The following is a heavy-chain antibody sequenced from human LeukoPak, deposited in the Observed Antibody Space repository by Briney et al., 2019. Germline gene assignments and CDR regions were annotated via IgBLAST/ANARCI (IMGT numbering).Heavy chain of an antibody. Sequence: PGGSLRLSCAASGFTFSSYGMHWVRQAPGKGLEWVSYITNSRNTIYYADSVKGRFIISRDDAKNSLYLQMNSLRAEDTAVYYCARDSRGMDVWGQGTTVTVSS. V-gene: IGHV3-48*04. CDR3: ARDSRGMDV. J-gene: IGHJ6*02. CDR2: ITNSRNTI. CDR1: GFTFSSYG.